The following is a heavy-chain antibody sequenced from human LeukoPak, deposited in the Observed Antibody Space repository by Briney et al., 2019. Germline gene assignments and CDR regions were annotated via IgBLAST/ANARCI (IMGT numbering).Heavy chain of an antibody. V-gene: IGHV4-34*01. CDR1: GGHFSGYY. D-gene: IGHD2-15*01. J-gene: IGHJ3*02. CDR3: ARGRYCSADICSGGDAFDI. Sequence: SETLSLTCAVYGGHFSGYYWSWIRQPPGKGLEWIGEINHSGSTNYNPSLKSRVTISVDTSKNQFSLKLSSVTAADTAVYYCARGRYCSADICSGGDAFDIWGQGTMVSVSS. CDR2: INHSGST.